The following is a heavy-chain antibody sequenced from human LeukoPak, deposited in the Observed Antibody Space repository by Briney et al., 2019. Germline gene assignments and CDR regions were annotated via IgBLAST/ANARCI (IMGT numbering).Heavy chain of an antibody. CDR1: GFTFSSYA. V-gene: IGHV3-30-3*01. CDR3: ARDFFPVVDSTWYEIGY. J-gene: IGHJ4*02. CDR2: ISYDGYDK. Sequence: GGSLRLSCAASGFTFSSYAMHWVRQAPGKGLEWVTLISYDGYDKSYADSVRGRFTISRDNSRNTLYLQMDSLRSEDTAVYYCARDFFPVVDSTWYEIGYWGQGTLVTVSS. D-gene: IGHD2-21*01.